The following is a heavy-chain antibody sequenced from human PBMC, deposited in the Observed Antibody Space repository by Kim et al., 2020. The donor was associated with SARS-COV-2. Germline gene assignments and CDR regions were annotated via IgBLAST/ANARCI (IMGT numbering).Heavy chain of an antibody. J-gene: IGHJ3*02. CDR2: ST. D-gene: IGHD3-10*01. Sequence: STYNAESVTGRFTTARDNSKNTLYLQLNSLRAEDTAIYYCAKMMVRTTYDIWGLGTLVTVSS. V-gene: IGHV3-23*01. CDR3: AKMMVRTTYDI.